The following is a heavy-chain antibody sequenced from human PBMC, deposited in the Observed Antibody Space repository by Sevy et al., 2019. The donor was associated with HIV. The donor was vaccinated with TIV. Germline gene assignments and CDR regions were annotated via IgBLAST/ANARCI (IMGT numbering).Heavy chain of an antibody. V-gene: IGHV3-23*01. CDR1: GFNFNIYS. Sequence: GGSLRLSCVASGFNFNIYSFSWVRQTPGKGLEGVSTLSFGCGKINYADSVQGRFTISRDDSKKTLYLEMNSLRVEDTAIYYCAREGCSKPHDYWGQGTLVTVSS. CDR3: AREGCSKPHDY. J-gene: IGHJ4*02. D-gene: IGHD3-10*02. CDR2: LSFGCGKI.